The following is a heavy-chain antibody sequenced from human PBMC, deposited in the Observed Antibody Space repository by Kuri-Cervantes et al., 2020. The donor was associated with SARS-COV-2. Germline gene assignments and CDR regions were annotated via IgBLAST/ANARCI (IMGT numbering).Heavy chain of an antibody. CDR2: ISSSSSTI. V-gene: IGHV3-48*01. CDR1: GFTFSSYS. D-gene: IGHD3-3*01. J-gene: IGHJ6*03. Sequence: GESLKISCAASGFTFSSYSMNWVRQAPGKGLEWVSYISSSSSTIYYADSVKGRFTISRDNAKNSLYLQMNSLRAEDTAVYYCARGGRFLEWLYYYYYYMDVWGKGTTVTVSS. CDR3: ARGGRFLEWLYYYYYYMDV.